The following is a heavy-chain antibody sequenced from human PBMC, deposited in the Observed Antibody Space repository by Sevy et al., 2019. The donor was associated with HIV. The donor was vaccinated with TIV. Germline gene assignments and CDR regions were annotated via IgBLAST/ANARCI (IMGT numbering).Heavy chain of an antibody. D-gene: IGHD2-15*01. CDR2: ISGSGRST. CDR3: AKGYCSGGSCPRDYYYYGMDV. V-gene: IGHV3-23*01. Sequence: GGSLRLSCAASGFTFSTYAMNWVRQAPGKGLEWVSSISGSGRSTYYADSVEDRFTISRHNSKNTLYLQMNSLRADDTAVYYCAKGYCSGGSCPRDYYYYGMDVWGQWTTVTVSS. CDR1: GFTFSTYA. J-gene: IGHJ6*02.